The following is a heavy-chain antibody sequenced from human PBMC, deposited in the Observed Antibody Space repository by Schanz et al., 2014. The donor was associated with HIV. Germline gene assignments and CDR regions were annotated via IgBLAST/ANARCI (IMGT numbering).Heavy chain of an antibody. Sequence: QVQLVESGGGLEQPGGSLRLSCAASGFNFNNYAMTWVRQAPGKGLEWLAVISYDGRNKKFANSVKGRFTISRDNSKNTLYLQMTTLRIDDTAVYYCAKPEYDSRGNSQSHFDYWGQGTLVTVSS. D-gene: IGHD3-22*01. CDR3: AKPEYDSRGNSQSHFDY. V-gene: IGHV3-30*18. CDR2: ISYDGRNK. J-gene: IGHJ4*02. CDR1: GFNFNNYA.